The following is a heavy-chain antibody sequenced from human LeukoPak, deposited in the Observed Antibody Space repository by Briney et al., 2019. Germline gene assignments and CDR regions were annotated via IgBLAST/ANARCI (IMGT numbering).Heavy chain of an antibody. J-gene: IGHJ5*02. CDR3: AHSPIEVAVAGTSYWFDP. D-gene: IGHD6-19*01. CDR1: GFSLSTSGVG. Sequence: SGPTLVKPTQTLTLTCTFSGFSLSTSGVGVGWIRQPPGKALEWLALIYWDDDKRHSPSLKSRLTITKDTSKNQVVLTMTNMDPVDTATYYCAHSPIEVAVAGTSYWFDPWGQGTLVTVSS. CDR2: IYWDDDK. V-gene: IGHV2-5*02.